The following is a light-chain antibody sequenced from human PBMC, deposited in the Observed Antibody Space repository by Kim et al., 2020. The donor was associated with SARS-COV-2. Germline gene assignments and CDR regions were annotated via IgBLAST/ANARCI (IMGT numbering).Light chain of an antibody. J-gene: IGKJ3*01. CDR2: AAS. CDR1: QAISSY. V-gene: IGKV1-8*01. Sequence: AIRITQSPSSLSASTGDRVTITCRASQAISSYLAWYQQKPGKAPKLLIYAASTLQSGVPSRFSGSGSGTDFTLTISCLQSEDFATYYCQQYYIYPLTFGPGTKVDIK. CDR3: QQYYIYPLT.